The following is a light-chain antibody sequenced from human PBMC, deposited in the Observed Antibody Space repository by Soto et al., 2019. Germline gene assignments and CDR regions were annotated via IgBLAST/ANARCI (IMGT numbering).Light chain of an antibody. V-gene: IGKV1-27*01. CDR1: QDINYY. Sequence: IQMTQSPSSLSASVGDRVTITCPASQDINYYVAWYQQMPGKAPKLLMYATSTLQPGVPARFTGSGSGTDFTLTITSLQPEDVATYHCPHYIRAPYSFGQGTKLEIK. J-gene: IGKJ2*03. CDR3: PHYIRAPYS. CDR2: ATS.